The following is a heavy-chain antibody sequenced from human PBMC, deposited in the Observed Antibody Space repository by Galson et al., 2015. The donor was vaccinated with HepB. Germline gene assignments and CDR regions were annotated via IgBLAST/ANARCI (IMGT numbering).Heavy chain of an antibody. CDR2: IWYDGSNK. CDR3: ARGGAGGYCSSTSCTKWEYYFDY. CDR1: GFTFSSYG. D-gene: IGHD2-2*01. J-gene: IGHJ4*02. V-gene: IGHV3-33*01. Sequence: SLRLSCAASGFTFSSYGMHWVRQAPGKGLEWVAVIWYDGSNKYYADSVKGRFTISRDNSKNTLYLQMNSLRAEDTAVYYCARGGAGGYCSSTSCTKWEYYFDYWGQGTLVTVSS.